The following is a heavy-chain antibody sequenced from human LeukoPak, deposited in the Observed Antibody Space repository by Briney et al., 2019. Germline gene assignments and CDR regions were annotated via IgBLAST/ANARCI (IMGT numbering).Heavy chain of an antibody. D-gene: IGHD3-3*01. CDR2: IYSGGST. J-gene: IGHJ6*02. CDR1: GFTISGSY. CDR3: ARDRTHDFWRSYGMDA. V-gene: IGHV3-53*01. Sequence: GGSLRLSCAASGFTISGSYMSWVRQAPGKGLEWVSVIYSGGSTYYADSVKGRFTISRDNSKNTLYLQMNSLRAEDTAVYYCARDRTHDFWRSYGMDAWGQGTTVTVSS.